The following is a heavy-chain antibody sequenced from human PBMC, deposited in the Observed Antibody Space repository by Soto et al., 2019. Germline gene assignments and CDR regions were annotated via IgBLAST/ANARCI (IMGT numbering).Heavy chain of an antibody. CDR1: GGTFSSYA. CDR3: ARDGAAAGTYYYYYGMDV. J-gene: IGHJ6*02. Sequence: SVKVSCKASGGTFSSYAISWVRQAPGQGLEWMGVIIPIFGTPNYAQKFQGRVTITADESTSTAYMELSSLRSEDTAVYYCARDGAAAGTYYYYYGMDVWGQGTTVTVSS. V-gene: IGHV1-69*13. CDR2: IIPIFGTP. D-gene: IGHD6-13*01.